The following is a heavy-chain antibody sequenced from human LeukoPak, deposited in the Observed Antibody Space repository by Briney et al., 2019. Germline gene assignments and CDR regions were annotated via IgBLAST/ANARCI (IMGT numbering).Heavy chain of an antibody. Sequence: SVKVSCKASGGTFSSYAISWVRQAPGQGPEWMGRIIPIFGTANYAQKFQGRVTITADKSTSTAYMELSSLRAEDTAVYYCATIVGATNEGFDPWGQGTLVTVSS. V-gene: IGHV1-69*06. CDR1: GGTFSSYA. CDR2: IIPIFGTA. J-gene: IGHJ5*02. CDR3: ATIVGATNEGFDP. D-gene: IGHD1-26*01.